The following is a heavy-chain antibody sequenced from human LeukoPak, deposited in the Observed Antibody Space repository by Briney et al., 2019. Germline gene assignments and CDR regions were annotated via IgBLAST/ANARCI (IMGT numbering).Heavy chain of an antibody. J-gene: IGHJ1*01. CDR2: ISYDGSNK. CDR1: GFTFSSYG. CDR3: AKETSGLYGGNHEYFQH. D-gene: IGHD4-23*01. Sequence: PGGSLRLSCAASGFTFSSYGMHWVRQAPGKGLEWVAVISYDGSNKYYADSVKGRFTISRDNSKNTLYLQMNSLRAEDTAVYYCAKETSGLYGGNHEYFQHWGQGTLVTVSS. V-gene: IGHV3-30*18.